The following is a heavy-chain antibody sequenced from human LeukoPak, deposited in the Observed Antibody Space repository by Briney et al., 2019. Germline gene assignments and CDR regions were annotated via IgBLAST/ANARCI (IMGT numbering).Heavy chain of an antibody. Sequence: GGSLRLSCAASGFTFSNYWMYWVRQAPEKGLVWVSRINSDGSSTSYADSVKGRFTISRDNAKNTLYLQMNSLRAEDAAVYYCARDSNPGNSCSSPSCYGDFDYWGQGTLVTVSS. CDR2: INSDGSST. V-gene: IGHV3-74*01. CDR3: ARDSNPGNSCSSPSCYGDFDY. J-gene: IGHJ4*02. D-gene: IGHD2-2*01. CDR1: GFTFSNYW.